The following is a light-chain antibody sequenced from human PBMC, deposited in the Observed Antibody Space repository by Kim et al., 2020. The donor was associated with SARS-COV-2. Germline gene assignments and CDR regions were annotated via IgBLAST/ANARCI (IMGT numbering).Light chain of an antibody. CDR3: MSRGTSGAVV. V-gene: IGLV3-19*01. J-gene: IGLJ2*01. Sequence: SSELTQDPAVSVVLGQTVRITCRGDSLRSYYATWYQQKAGQAPALVVYGKNNRPSGIPDRFSGSSSGNTASLTITGAQADDEADYYCMSRGTSGAVVFGGGTKLTVL. CDR1: SLRSYY. CDR2: GKN.